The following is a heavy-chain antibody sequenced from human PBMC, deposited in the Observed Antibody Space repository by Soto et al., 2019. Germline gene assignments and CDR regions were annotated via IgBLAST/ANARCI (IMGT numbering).Heavy chain of an antibody. V-gene: IGHV5-10-1*01. CDR3: ARQIYDSDTGPNFQYYFDS. J-gene: IGHJ4*02. CDR1: GYSFAGSW. Sequence: PGESLKICCKGSGYSFAGSWITWVRQKPGKGLEWMGRIDPSDSQTYYSPSFRGHVTISVTKSITTVFLQWSSLRASDIAMYYCARQIYDSDTGPNFQYYFDSWGQGTQVTVSS. CDR2: IDPSDSQT. D-gene: IGHD3-22*01.